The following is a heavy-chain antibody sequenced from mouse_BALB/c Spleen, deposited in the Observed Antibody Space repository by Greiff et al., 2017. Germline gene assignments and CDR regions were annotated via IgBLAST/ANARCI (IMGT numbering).Heavy chain of an antibody. Sequence: QVQLKESGPGLVAPSQSLSITCTVSGFSLTSYDISWIRQPPGKGLEWLGVIWTGGGTNYNSAFMSRLSISKDNSKSQVFLKMNSLQTDDTAIYYCVRDTITTVGGYFDYWGQGTTLTVSS. D-gene: IGHD1-1*01. J-gene: IGHJ2*01. V-gene: IGHV2-9-2*01. CDR2: IWTGGGT. CDR3: VRDTITTVGGYFDY. CDR1: GFSLTSYD.